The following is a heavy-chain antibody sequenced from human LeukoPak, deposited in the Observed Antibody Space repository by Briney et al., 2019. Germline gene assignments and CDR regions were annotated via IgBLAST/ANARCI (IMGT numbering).Heavy chain of an antibody. CDR1: GFIFTNYG. D-gene: IGHD1-26*01. V-gene: IGHV3-33*01. CDR3: AGDRATSYFDY. Sequence: GASLRLSCAASGFIFTNYGMNWVRQAPGKGLEWVAVIWFDGSKTFYADSVKGRFTISRDNSKNTLYLQMNSLRAEDTAVYYCAGDRATSYFDYWGQGALVTISS. CDR2: IWFDGSKT. J-gene: IGHJ4*02.